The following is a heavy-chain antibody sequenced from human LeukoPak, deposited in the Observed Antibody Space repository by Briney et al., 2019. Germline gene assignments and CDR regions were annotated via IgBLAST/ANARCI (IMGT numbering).Heavy chain of an antibody. CDR1: GGTIMSYA. CDR3: ARAIAAAGYFDF. Sequence: CKGAGGTIMSYANTRVRHDPVEGFEWMGRIIPIFGTVNYAQKFQGRVTITTDESTSTAYMELSSLKSEDTAVYYCARAIAAAGYFDFWGQGTLVTVSS. CDR2: IIPIFGTV. V-gene: IGHV1-69*05. D-gene: IGHD6-13*01. J-gene: IGHJ4*02.